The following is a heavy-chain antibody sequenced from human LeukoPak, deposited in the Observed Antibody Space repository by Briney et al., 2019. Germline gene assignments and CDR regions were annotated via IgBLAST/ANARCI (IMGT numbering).Heavy chain of an antibody. V-gene: IGHV1-69*04. CDR3: ARVREWLANWFDP. J-gene: IGHJ5*02. Sequence: SVKVSCKASGGTFSSYAISWVRQAPGQGLEWMGRIIPILGIANYAQKFQGRVTITADKSTSTAYMELSSLRSEDTAVYYCARVREWLANWFDPWGQGTLVTVSS. D-gene: IGHD6-19*01. CDR1: GGTFSSYA. CDR2: IIPILGIA.